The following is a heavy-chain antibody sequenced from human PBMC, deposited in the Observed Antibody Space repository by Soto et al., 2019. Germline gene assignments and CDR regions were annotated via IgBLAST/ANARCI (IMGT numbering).Heavy chain of an antibody. CDR2: ISGTGSPT. CDR3: AKDTVPVATPWFDP. V-gene: IGHV3-23*01. Sequence: PGGSLRLSCAASGFTFSSYAMTWVRQAPGRGLEWVSAISGTGSPTYYADSVKGRFTISRDNSKNTLYLQMNSLRAEDTAVYYCAKDTVPVATPWFDPWGQGTLVTVSS. D-gene: IGHD2-2*01. J-gene: IGHJ5*02. CDR1: GFTFSSYA.